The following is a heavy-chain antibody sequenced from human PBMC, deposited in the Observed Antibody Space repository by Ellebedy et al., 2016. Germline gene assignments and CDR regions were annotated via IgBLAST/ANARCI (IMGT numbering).Heavy chain of an antibody. CDR2: IYPGDSDT. Sequence: GESLKISCKGSGYSFTSYWIGWVRQMPGKGLEWMGIIYPGDSDTRYSPSFQGQVTISADKSISTAYLQWSSLKASDTAMYYCARPMDYYDSRGGAGGFDLWGRGTLVTVSS. J-gene: IGHJ2*01. CDR1: GYSFTSYW. CDR3: ARPMDYYDSRGGAGGFDL. D-gene: IGHD3-22*01. V-gene: IGHV5-51*01.